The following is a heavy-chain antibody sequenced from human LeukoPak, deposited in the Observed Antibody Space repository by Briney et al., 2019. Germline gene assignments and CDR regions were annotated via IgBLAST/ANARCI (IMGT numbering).Heavy chain of an antibody. Sequence: ASVKVSCKVSGYTLTELSMHWVRQAPGKGLERKGGFDPEDGETIYAQKFQGRVTMTEDTSTDTAYMELSSLRSEDTAVYYCATSMTTVTTGWFDPWGQGTLVTVSS. CDR2: FDPEDGET. CDR3: ATSMTTVTTGWFDP. CDR1: GYTLTELS. D-gene: IGHD4-17*01. J-gene: IGHJ5*02. V-gene: IGHV1-24*01.